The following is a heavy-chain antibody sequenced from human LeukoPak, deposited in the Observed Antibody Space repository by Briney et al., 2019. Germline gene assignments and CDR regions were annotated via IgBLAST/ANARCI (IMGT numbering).Heavy chain of an antibody. J-gene: IGHJ4*02. CDR2: INPNSGGT. CDR1: GYTFTGYY. V-gene: IGHV1-2*02. CDR3: ARDGYDYVWGSSSNY. Sequence: GASVKVSCKASGYTFTGYYMHWVRQAPGQGLEWMGWINPNSGGTNYAQKFQGRVTITADKSTSTAYMELSSLRSEDTAVYYCARDGYDYVWGSSSNYWGQGTLVTVSS. D-gene: IGHD3-16*01.